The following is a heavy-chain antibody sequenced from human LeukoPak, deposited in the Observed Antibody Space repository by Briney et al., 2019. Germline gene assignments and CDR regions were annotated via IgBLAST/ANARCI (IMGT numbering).Heavy chain of an antibody. V-gene: IGHV4-59*01. J-gene: IGHJ4*02. CDR2: IYYSGST. CDR3: ARAPLSYFDY. Sequence: PSETLSLTCTVSGGSICSYYWSWIRQPPGKGLEWIGYIYYSGSTNYNPSLKSRVTISVDTSKNQFSLKLSSVTAADTAVYYCARAPLSYFDYWGQGTLVTVSS. CDR1: GGSICSYY.